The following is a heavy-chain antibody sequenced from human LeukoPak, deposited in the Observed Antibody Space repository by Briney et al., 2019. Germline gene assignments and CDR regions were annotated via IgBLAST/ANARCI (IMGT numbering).Heavy chain of an antibody. CDR1: GGSISSYY. CDR2: IYSSGST. D-gene: IGHD5-12*01. V-gene: IGHV4-59*01. J-gene: IGHJ4*02. Sequence: KPSETLSLTCTVSGGSISSYYWSWIRQPPGKGLEWIGYIYSSGSTNYNPSLKSRVTISVDTSKNQFSLKLSSVTAADTAVYYCARVGGYGGATDYWGQGTLVTVSS. CDR3: ARVGGYGGATDY.